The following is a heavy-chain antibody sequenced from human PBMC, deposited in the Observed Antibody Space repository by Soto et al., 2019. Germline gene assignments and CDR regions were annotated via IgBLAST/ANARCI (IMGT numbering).Heavy chain of an antibody. CDR2: ISAYNGNT. J-gene: IGHJ4*02. CDR3: ARVYRLDILTGYRNFDY. CDR1: GYTFTSYG. Sequence: ASVKVSCKASGYTFTSYGISWVRQAPGQGLEWMGWISAYNGNTNYAQKLQGRVTMTTDTSTSTAYMELRSLRSDDTAVYYCARVYRLDILTGYRNFDYWGQGTLVTVSS. V-gene: IGHV1-18*01. D-gene: IGHD3-9*01.